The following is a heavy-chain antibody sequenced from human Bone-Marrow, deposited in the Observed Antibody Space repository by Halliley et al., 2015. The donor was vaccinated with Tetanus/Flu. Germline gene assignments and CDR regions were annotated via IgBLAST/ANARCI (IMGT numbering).Heavy chain of an antibody. D-gene: IGHD2-15*01. CDR3: ATLGYTSGNSFDH. V-gene: IGHV4-59*08. J-gene: IGHJ4*02. Sequence: GLVKPSETLSLTCSLSGGSIGSHFWCWIRQPPGRGLEWIGCYYYGGSTYYNPSLKSPVAISADTSKNQFSLSLSSVSATDTAFYYCATLGYTSGNSFDHLGQGTPITVSS. CDR2: YYYGGST. CDR1: GGSIGSHF.